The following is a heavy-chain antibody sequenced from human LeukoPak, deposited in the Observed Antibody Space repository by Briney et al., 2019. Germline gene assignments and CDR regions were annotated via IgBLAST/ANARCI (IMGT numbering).Heavy chain of an antibody. CDR2: MNPNSGNT. Sequence: ASVKVSCKASGYTFTSYDINWVRQATGQGLEWMGWMNPNSGNTGYAQKFQGRVTMTRNTSIGTAYMELSSLRSEDTAVYYCARGLNYYGSGSLTYYYYYGMDVWGQGTTVTVSS. CDR3: ARGLNYYGSGSLTYYYYYGMDV. CDR1: GYTFTSYD. V-gene: IGHV1-8*01. J-gene: IGHJ6*02. D-gene: IGHD3-10*01.